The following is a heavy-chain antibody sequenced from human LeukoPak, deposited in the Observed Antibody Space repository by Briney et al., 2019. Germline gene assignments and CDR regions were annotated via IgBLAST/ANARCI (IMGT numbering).Heavy chain of an antibody. V-gene: IGHV3-48*03. CDR2: ISSSGSTI. J-gene: IGHJ6*03. D-gene: IGHD4-17*01. CDR3: ARGLRGTVTTNYYYYMDV. Sequence: PGGSLRLSCAASGFTFSSYEMNWVRQAPGKGLEWVSYISSSGSTIYYADSVKGRFTISRDNAKNSLYLQMNSLRAEDTAVYYCARGLRGTVTTNYYYYMDVWGKGTTVTISS. CDR1: GFTFSSYE.